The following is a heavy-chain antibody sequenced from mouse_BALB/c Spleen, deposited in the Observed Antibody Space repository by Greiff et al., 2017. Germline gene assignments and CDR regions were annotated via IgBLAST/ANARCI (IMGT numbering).Heavy chain of an antibody. J-gene: IGHJ4*01. V-gene: IGHV3-2*02. Sequence: EVMLVESGPGLVKPSQSLSLTCTVTGYSITSDYAWNWIRQFPGNKLEWMGYISYSGSTSYNPSLKSRISITRDTSKNQFFLQLNSVTTEDTATYYCARYYDGYYVDAMDYWGQGTSVTVSS. CDR2: ISYSGST. CDR3: ARYYDGYYVDAMDY. CDR1: GYSITSDYA. D-gene: IGHD2-3*01.